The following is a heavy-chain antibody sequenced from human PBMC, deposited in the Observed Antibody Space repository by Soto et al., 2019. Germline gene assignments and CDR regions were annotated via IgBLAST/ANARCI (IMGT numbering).Heavy chain of an antibody. J-gene: IGHJ4*02. CDR2: IIPVLGSV. CDR3: ARGAGIFGVVAFDA. V-gene: IGHV1-69*01. D-gene: IGHD3-3*01. CDR1: GDTIGSFT. Sequence: QVQLVQSGAEVRNPGSSVKVSCKASGDTIGSFTITWVRQAPGQGLEWMGGIIPVLGSVFYAQKFQGSVTITANDSTSTAYMELTSLRSEDTAVFYCARGAGIFGVVAFDAWGQGTLVTVSS.